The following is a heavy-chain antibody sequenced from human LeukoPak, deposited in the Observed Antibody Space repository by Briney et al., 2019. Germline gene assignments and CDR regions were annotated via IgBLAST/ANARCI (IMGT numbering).Heavy chain of an antibody. CDR1: SGSISSYY. CDR2: IYYSGST. CDR3: ARVEWLNWFGP. V-gene: IGHV4-59*01. J-gene: IGHJ5*02. D-gene: IGHD5-12*01. Sequence: NPSETLSLTCTVSSGSISSYYWSWIRQPPGKGLEWIGYIYYSGSTNYNPSLKSRVTISVDTSKNQFSLKLSSVTAADTAVYYCARVEWLNWFGPWGQGTLVTVSS.